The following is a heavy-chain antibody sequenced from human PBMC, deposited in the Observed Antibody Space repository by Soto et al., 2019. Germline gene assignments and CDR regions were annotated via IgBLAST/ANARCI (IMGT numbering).Heavy chain of an antibody. V-gene: IGHV3-74*01. CDR1: GFTFSTYW. CDR2: INSDGSRT. Sequence: EVQLVESGGGLVQPGGSLRLSCVASGFTFSTYWMHWVRQVPGKGLVWVSRINSDGSRTNYADSVRGRFTTSRDNAKNTLYLQMNSLRAEDTAVYYCARVGTGYYYMDVWGKGTTVTVSS. D-gene: IGHD1-1*01. CDR3: ARVGTGYYYMDV. J-gene: IGHJ6*03.